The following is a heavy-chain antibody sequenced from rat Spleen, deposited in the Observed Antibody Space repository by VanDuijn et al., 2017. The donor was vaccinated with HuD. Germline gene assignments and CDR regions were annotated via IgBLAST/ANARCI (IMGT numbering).Heavy chain of an antibody. CDR3: TRNYAYYYDGSYHGGFDY. Sequence: QVQLKESGPGLMQPSQTLSLTCIVSGFSLTSYHVHWVRQSPGKGLVWMAVIWSGGNTDYNSALKSRLSINRDTSKSQVFLKVNSLKTEDTGIYYCTRNYAYYYDGSYHGGFDYWGQGVMVTVSS. CDR1: GFSLTSYH. CDR2: IWSGGNT. D-gene: IGHD1-12*02. J-gene: IGHJ2*01. V-gene: IGHV2S13*01.